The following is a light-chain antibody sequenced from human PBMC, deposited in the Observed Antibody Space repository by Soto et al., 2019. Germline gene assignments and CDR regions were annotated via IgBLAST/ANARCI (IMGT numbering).Light chain of an antibody. CDR2: DAS. V-gene: IGKV1-5*01. Sequence: DIQMTQSPSSLSASVGDRVTIACRSSQSISNYLNWYQQKPGKAPKLLIHDASSLESGVPSRFSGSRSGTEFTLTISSLQPDDFATYYCQQYNSYSTFGQGTKVDI. CDR3: QQYNSYST. J-gene: IGKJ1*01. CDR1: QSISNY.